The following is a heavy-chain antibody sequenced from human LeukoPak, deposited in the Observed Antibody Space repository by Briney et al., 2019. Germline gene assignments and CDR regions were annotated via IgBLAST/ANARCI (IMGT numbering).Heavy chain of an antibody. CDR3: ARDSSRGYDFWSGYYYRWFDP. J-gene: IGHJ5*02. CDR2: IYYSGST. Sequence: SETLSLTCTVSGGSVSSGSYYWSWIRQPPGKGLEWIGYIYYSGSTNYNPSLKSRVTISVDTPKNQFSLKLSSVTAADTAVYYCARDSSRGYDFWSGYYYRWFDPWGQGTLVTVSS. V-gene: IGHV4-61*01. D-gene: IGHD3-3*01. CDR1: GGSVSSGSYY.